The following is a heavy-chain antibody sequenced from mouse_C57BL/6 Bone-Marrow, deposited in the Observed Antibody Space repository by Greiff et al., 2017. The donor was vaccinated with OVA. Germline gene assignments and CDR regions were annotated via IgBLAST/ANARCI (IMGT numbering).Heavy chain of an antibody. D-gene: IGHD2-3*01. CDR3: ARYDGYYVGY. CDR1: GYTFTSYG. Sequence: LQESGAELARPGASVKLSCKASGYTFTSYGISWVKQRTGQGLEWIGEIYPRSGNTYYNEKFKGKATLTADKSSSTAYMELRSLTSEDSAVYFCARYDGYYVGYWGQGTTLTVSS. CDR2: IYPRSGNT. V-gene: IGHV1-81*01. J-gene: IGHJ2*01.